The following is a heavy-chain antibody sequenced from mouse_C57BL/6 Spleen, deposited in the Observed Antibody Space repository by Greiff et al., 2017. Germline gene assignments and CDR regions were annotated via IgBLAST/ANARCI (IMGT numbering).Heavy chain of an antibody. Sequence: QVQLQQPGAELVRPGSSVKLSCKASGYTFTSYWMDWVKQRPGQGLEWIGNIYPSDSETHYNQKFQDKATLTVDKSSSTAYMQLSSLTSEDSAVYYCATGTRYFDYWGQGTTLTVSS. CDR3: ATGTRYFDY. CDR2: IYPSDSET. V-gene: IGHV1-61*01. D-gene: IGHD4-1*01. CDR1: GYTFTSYW. J-gene: IGHJ2*01.